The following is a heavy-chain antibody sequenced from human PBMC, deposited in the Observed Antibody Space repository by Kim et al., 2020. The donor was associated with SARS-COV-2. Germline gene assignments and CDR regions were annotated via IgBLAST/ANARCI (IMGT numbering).Heavy chain of an antibody. CDR1: GFTFSTYA. V-gene: IGHV3-23*01. CDR2: ISAIDETT. Sequence: GGSLRLSCAASGFTFSTYAMHWVRQAPGKGLEWVSGISAIDETTFYADSVKGRFTISRDTSKNTLYLQMNSLRADDTALYYCAKAGDTSGSFYRADDFWG. J-gene: IGHJ6*01. CDR3: AKAGDTSGSFYRADDF. D-gene: IGHD3-10*01.